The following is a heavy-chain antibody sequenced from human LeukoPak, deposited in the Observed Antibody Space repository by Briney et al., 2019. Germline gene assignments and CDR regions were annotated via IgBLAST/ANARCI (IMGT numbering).Heavy chain of an antibody. Sequence: HSQTLSLTCTVSGGSISSGDYYWSWIRQPPGKGLEWIGYIYYSGSTYYNPSLKSRVTISVDTSKNQFSLKLSSVTAADTAVYYCARVDTAIVNFDYWGQGTLVTVSS. CDR1: GGSISSGDYY. V-gene: IGHV4-30-4*01. CDR2: IYYSGST. D-gene: IGHD5-18*01. CDR3: ARVDTAIVNFDY. J-gene: IGHJ4*02.